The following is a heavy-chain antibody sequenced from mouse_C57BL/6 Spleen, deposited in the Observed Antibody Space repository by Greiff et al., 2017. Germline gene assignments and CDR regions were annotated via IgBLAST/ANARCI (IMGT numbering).Heavy chain of an antibody. D-gene: IGHD1-1*01. J-gene: IGHJ2*01. V-gene: IGHV1-59*01. CDR3: ARKGGGSSFYFDY. Sequence: VQLQQPGAELVRPGTSVKLSCKASGYTFTSYWMHWVKQRPGQGLEWIGVIDPSDSYTNYNQKFKGKATLTVDTSSSTAYMPLSSLTSEDSAVYYCARKGGGSSFYFDYWGQGTTLTVSS. CDR2: IDPSDSYT. CDR1: GYTFTSYW.